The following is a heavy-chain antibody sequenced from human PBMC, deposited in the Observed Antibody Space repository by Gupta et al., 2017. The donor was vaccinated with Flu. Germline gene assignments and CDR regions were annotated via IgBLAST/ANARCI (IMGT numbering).Heavy chain of an antibody. CDR2: ISDSGDTT. J-gene: IGHJ4*02. Sequence: VKLLESGGGSVQPGGFLRLPCAASGFTFSNYPMSWVRQAPGKGLEWVSAISDSGDTTLCTDSVKGRFTISRDNSKNTLYLQMSSLRAEDTALYYCANRKSSDWYGVVDYWGQGTLVIVSS. CDR3: ANRKSSDWYGVVDY. CDR1: GFTFSNYP. D-gene: IGHD6-19*01. V-gene: IGHV3-23*01.